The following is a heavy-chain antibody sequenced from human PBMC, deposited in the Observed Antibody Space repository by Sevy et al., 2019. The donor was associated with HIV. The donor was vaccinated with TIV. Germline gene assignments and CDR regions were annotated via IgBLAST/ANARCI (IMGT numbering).Heavy chain of an antibody. Sequence: ASVKVSCKVSGYTLTELSMHWVRQAPGKGLEWMGGFDPEDGETIYAQKFQGRVTMTEDTSTDTAYMELTSLRSDDTAVDYCATAGSIAARLGAYYYYGMDVWGQGTTVTVSS. D-gene: IGHD6-6*01. CDR1: GYTLTELS. CDR3: ATAGSIAARLGAYYYYGMDV. CDR2: FDPEDGET. V-gene: IGHV1-24*01. J-gene: IGHJ6*02.